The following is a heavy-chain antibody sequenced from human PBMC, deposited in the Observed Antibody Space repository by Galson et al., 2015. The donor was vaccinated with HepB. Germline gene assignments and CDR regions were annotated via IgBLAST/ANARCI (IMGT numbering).Heavy chain of an antibody. Sequence: SVKVSCKASGGTFSSYTISWVRQAPGQGLEWMGRIIPILGIANYAQKFQGRVTITADKSTSTAYMELSSLRSEDTAVYYCARGLGYCSGGSCYSDYWGQGTLVTVSS. J-gene: IGHJ4*02. CDR3: ARGLGYCSGGSCYSDY. V-gene: IGHV1-69*02. CDR1: GGTFSSYT. CDR2: IIPILGIA. D-gene: IGHD2-15*01.